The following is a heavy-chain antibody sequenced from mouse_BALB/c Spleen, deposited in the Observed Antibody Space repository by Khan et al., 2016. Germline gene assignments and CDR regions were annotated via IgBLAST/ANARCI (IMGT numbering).Heavy chain of an antibody. CDR1: GHPITSGYS. V-gene: IGHV3-1*02. Sequence: EVQLQESGPDLVKPSQSLSLTCTVTGHPITSGYSWHWIRQFPGNKREGMGYINYSGSTNYNTSLKSRISITRDTSKNQYFLQLNSVPTEDAATYYCARAYYGSGYVDYWGHGTSLTVSA. CDR3: ARAYYGSGYVDY. D-gene: IGHD1-1*01. J-gene: IGHJ2*02. CDR2: INYSGST.